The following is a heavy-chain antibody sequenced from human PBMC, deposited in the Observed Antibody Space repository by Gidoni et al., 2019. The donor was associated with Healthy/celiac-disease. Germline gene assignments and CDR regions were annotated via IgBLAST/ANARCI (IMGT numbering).Heavy chain of an antibody. J-gene: IGHJ4*02. CDR3: ARGGIPGVRLGELSDY. D-gene: IGHD3-16*01. V-gene: IGHV1-69*01. CDR2: IIPIFGTA. Sequence: QVQLVQSGAEVKKPGSSVKVSCKASGGTFSSYAISWVLQAPGQGLGWMGGIIPIFGTANYAQKFQGRVTITADESTSTAYMELSSLRSEDTAVYYCARGGIPGVRLGELSDYWGQGTLVTVSS. CDR1: GGTFSSYA.